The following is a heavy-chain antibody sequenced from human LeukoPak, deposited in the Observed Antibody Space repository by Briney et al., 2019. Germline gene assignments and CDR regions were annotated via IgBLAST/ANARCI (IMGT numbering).Heavy chain of an antibody. CDR1: GYTFTGYY. V-gene: IGHV1-2*02. CDR2: INPNSGGT. D-gene: IGHD2-15*01. J-gene: IGHJ4*02. Sequence: GASVKVSCKASGYTFTGYYMHWVRQAPGQGLEWMGWINPNSGGTNYAQKFQGRVTMTRDTSINTAYMELSRLRSDDTAVYYCARAIDIVVVVAATPFDYWGQGTLVTVSS. CDR3: ARAIDIVVVVAATPFDY.